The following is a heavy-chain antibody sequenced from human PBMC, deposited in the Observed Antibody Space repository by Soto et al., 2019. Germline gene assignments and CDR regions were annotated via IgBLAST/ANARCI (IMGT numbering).Heavy chain of an antibody. Sequence: LRLSCVGPGFTFSNYGMHWVRQPPGKGLEWVALISDDGDKRYYADSARGRLIISRDNSKDTLYLQMNSLGPDDTAVSFCAKARVRIVGANSFDYWGQGT. CDR3: AKARVRIVGANSFDY. CDR1: GFTFSNYG. V-gene: IGHV3-30*18. CDR2: ISDDGDKR. J-gene: IGHJ4*02. D-gene: IGHD1-26*01.